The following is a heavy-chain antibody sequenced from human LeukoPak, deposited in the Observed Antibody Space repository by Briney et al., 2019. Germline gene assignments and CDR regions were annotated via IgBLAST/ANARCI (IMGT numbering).Heavy chain of an antibody. CDR1: GASINNYY. Sequence: SETLSLTCTVSGASINNYYWSWVRQPPLKGLEWIGYIYSTGDTSYNPSLESRVSISMDTSKNHFSLEITSVTAADTAVYYCARSYGSGNYFDYWGQGTLVTVSS. D-gene: IGHD3-10*01. CDR2: IYSTGDT. CDR3: ARSYGSGNYFDY. J-gene: IGHJ4*02. V-gene: IGHV4-59*01.